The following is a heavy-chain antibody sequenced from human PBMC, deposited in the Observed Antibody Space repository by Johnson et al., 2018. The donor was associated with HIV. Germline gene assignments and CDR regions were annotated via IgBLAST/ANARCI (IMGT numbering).Heavy chain of an antibody. D-gene: IGHD3-16*01. CDR1: GFPFSNAW. J-gene: IGHJ3*01. CDR3: STDQAGDYVWGSESKGTFDA. CDR2: LKSRADGGTT. V-gene: IGHV3-15*01. Sequence: EVQLVESGGGLVKPGGSLRLSCRASGFPFSNAWMNWVRQAPGKGLEWVVRLKSRADGGTTDYAAPVKGGFTLARADSKNTLYLQMNSRKTEDTDVYFCSTDQAGDYVWGSESKGTFDAWGQGTMVTVSS.